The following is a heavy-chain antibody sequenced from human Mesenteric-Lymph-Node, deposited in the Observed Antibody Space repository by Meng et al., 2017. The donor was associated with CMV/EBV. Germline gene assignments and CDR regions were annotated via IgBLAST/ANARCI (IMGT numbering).Heavy chain of an antibody. CDR1: GFSFSSYS. J-gene: IGHJ4*02. CDR2: ISSTNGRT. D-gene: IGHD6-19*01. Sequence: GESLKISCAASGFSFSSYSMTWVRQAPGKGLEWVSTISSTNGRTYYADSVKGRFTISRDNAKDSVYLQMNNLRAEDTAVYYCARGILAVAAKGGDYWGQGTLVTVSS. CDR3: ARGILAVAAKGGDY. V-gene: IGHV3-21*01.